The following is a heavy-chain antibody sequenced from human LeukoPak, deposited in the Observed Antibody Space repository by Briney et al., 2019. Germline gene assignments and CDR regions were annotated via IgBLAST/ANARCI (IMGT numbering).Heavy chain of an antibody. CDR2: ISSSDSTI. Sequence: GGSLRLSCVASEFTFSSYEMNWVRQAPGKGLEWVSYISSSDSTIYYADSVKGRFTISRDNAKNSLYLQMNSLRAEDTAVYYRARSGIVGATFHYWGQGTLVTVSS. CDR1: EFTFSSYE. D-gene: IGHD1-26*01. V-gene: IGHV3-48*03. J-gene: IGHJ4*02. CDR3: ARSGIVGATFHY.